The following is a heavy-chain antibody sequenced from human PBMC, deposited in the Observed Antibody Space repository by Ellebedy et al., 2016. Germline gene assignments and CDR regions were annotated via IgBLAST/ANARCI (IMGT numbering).Heavy chain of an antibody. CDR3: ARIMITFGGVIAPIYYFDY. J-gene: IGHJ4*02. Sequence: GESLKISCKGSGYSFTSYWIGWVRQMPGKGLEWMGIIYPGDSDTRYSPSFQGQVTISAGKSISTAYLQWSSLKASDTAMYYCARIMITFGGVIAPIYYFDYWGQGTLVTVSS. D-gene: IGHD3-16*02. CDR2: IYPGDSDT. V-gene: IGHV5-51*01. CDR1: GYSFTSYW.